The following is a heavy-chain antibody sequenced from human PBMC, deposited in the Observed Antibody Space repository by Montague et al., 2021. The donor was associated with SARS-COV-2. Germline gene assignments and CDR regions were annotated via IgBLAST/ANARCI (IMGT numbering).Heavy chain of an antibody. D-gene: IGHD3-10*01. V-gene: IGHV4-34*01. Sequence: TCAVHGTSFSGYYWNWIRQPPGKGLEWIGEINHGGSTKYSPSLKSRLTISADTSKNQFSLKLTSVAAADTAVYYCARLRDGVVPSPILGVGPYYSYYYMDVWGRGTTVTVSS. CDR2: INHGGST. J-gene: IGHJ6*03. CDR1: GTSFSGYY. CDR3: ARLRDGVVPSPILGVGPYYSYYYMDV.